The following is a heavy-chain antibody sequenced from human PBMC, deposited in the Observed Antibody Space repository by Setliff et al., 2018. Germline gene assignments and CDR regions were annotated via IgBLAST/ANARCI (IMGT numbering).Heavy chain of an antibody. Sequence: GASVKVSCKASGYTFTNYHMHWVRQAPGQGLEWMGVINCTGGSATYAQKFQGRVTITADESTSTAYMELSSLRSEDTAVYYCARVWFGNMDVWGKGTTVTVSS. CDR3: ARVWFGNMDV. CDR2: INCTGGSA. J-gene: IGHJ6*03. D-gene: IGHD3-10*01. CDR1: GYTFTNYH. V-gene: IGHV1-46*01.